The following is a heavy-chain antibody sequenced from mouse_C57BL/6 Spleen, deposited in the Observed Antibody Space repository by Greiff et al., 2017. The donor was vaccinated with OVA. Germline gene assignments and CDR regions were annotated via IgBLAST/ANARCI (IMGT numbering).Heavy chain of an antibody. D-gene: IGHD1-1*01. CDR2: INPNNGGT. J-gene: IGHJ1*03. V-gene: IGHV1-18*01. CDR1: GYTFTDYN. Sequence: EVQLQQSGPELVKPGASVKIPCKASGYTFTDYNMDWVKQSHGKSLEWIGDINPNNGGTIYNQKFKGKATLTVDKSSSTAYMELRSLTSEDTADYYCAREYYGSSPWYFDVWGTGTTVTVSS. CDR3: AREYYGSSPWYFDV.